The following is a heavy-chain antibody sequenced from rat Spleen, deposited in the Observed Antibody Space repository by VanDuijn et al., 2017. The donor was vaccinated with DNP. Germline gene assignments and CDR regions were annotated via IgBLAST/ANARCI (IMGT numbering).Heavy chain of an antibody. D-gene: IGHD3-4*01. CDR3: ARSEPHY. Sequence: EVQLQESGPGLVKPSQSLSLTCSVTGYSITSCYRWNWIRKFPGNKMEYIGHITYSGNTHFNPSLKSRISITRDTSKNQFFLQLNSITTEDTATYYCARSEPHYWGQGVMVTVSS. CDR1: GYSITSCY. V-gene: IGHV3-1*01. CDR2: ITYSGNT. J-gene: IGHJ2*01.